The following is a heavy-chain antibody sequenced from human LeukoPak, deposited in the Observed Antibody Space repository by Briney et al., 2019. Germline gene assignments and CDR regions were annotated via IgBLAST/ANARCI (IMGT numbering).Heavy chain of an antibody. D-gene: IGHD6-13*01. CDR1: TFIFSDYA. V-gene: IGHV3-23*01. J-gene: IGHJ4*02. CDR3: AKDGQLGGSSWFTLYFDY. CDR2: ISGGGDAT. Sequence: GGSLRLSCAASTFIFSDYAMTWVRQAPGKGLEWVSTISGGGDATYYAHSVKGRFAVSRDKSKNTLYLQMNSLSPEDTAVYYCAKDGQLGGSSWFTLYFDYWGQGTLVTVSS.